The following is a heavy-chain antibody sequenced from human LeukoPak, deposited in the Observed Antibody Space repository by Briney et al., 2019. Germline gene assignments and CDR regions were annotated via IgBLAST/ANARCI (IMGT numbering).Heavy chain of an antibody. D-gene: IGHD3-3*01. Sequence: GASVKVSCKASGYTFTSYGISWVRQAPGQGLEWMGWISAYNGNTNYAQKLQGRVTMTTDTSTSTAYMELRSLRSDDAAVYYCARVDYDFWSGYTPSYWYFDLWGRGTLVTVSS. J-gene: IGHJ2*01. V-gene: IGHV1-18*01. CDR1: GYTFTSYG. CDR3: ARVDYDFWSGYTPSYWYFDL. CDR2: ISAYNGNT.